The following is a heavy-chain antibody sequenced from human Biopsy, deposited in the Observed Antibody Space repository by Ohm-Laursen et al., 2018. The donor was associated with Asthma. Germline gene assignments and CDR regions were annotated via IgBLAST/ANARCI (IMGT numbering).Heavy chain of an antibody. CDR3: ARGPEYVRSSGALDY. V-gene: IGHV1-69*15. CDR1: GDTFSSNS. CDR2: IIPIFGPT. Sequence: GSSVKVSCKASGDTFSSNSINWVRQAPGQGLEWMGRIIPIFGPTNYAQKFQGRVTISADGSTSTAYMELSSLSSEDTALYYCARGPEYVRSSGALDYWGQGTLVTVSS. J-gene: IGHJ4*02. D-gene: IGHD2-2*01.